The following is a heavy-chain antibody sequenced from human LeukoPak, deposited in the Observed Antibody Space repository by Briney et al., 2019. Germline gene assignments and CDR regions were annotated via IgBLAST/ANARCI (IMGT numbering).Heavy chain of an antibody. CDR3: ARVYRKDAFDI. J-gene: IGHJ3*02. CDR2: INHSGGT. CDR1: GGSFSGYY. D-gene: IGHD5-18*01. Sequence: SETLSLTCAVYGGSFSGYYWSWIRQPPGKGLEWIGEINHSGGTNYNPSLKSRVTISVDTSKNQFSLKLSSVTAADTAVYYCARVYRKDAFDIWGQGTMVTVSS. V-gene: IGHV4-34*01.